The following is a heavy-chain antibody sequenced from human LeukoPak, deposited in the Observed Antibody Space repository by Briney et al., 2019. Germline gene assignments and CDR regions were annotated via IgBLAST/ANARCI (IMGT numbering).Heavy chain of an antibody. CDR3: ARDHGSSWFYFDY. J-gene: IGHJ4*02. D-gene: IGHD6-13*01. Sequence: SETLSLTCTVSGYSINSGYYWVWIRQPPGKGLEWIGSIYYSGSTYYNPSLKSRVTISVDTSKNQFSLKLSSVTAADTAVYYCARDHGSSWFYFDYWGQGTLVTVSS. V-gene: IGHV4-38-2*02. CDR2: IYYSGST. CDR1: GYSINSGYY.